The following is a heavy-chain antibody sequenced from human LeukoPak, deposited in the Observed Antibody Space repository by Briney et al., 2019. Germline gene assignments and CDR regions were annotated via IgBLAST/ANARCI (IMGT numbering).Heavy chain of an antibody. CDR2: IKQDGSEQ. D-gene: IGHD4-11*01. J-gene: IGHJ4*02. V-gene: IGHV3-7*05. CDR3: TREYLTVSYFDY. CDR1: GFTFSSYA. Sequence: GGSLRLSCAGSGFTFSSYAMSWVRQAPGKGLEWVANIKQDGSEQYYVDSVKGRFTISRDNAKNSLFLQMNSLRGEDTAVYYCTREYLTVSYFDYWGQGTLVTVSS.